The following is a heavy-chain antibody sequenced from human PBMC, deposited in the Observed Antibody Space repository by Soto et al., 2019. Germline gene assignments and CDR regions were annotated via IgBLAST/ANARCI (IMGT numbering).Heavy chain of an antibody. D-gene: IGHD6-25*01. CDR2: IGPTGRST. J-gene: IGHJ4*02. CDR1: GFTFSSYA. V-gene: IGHV3-23*01. CDR3: AKVRPSIDY. Sequence: EVQLLESGGDLVQPGGSLRLSCAASGFTFSSYAMSWVRQAPGKGLEWVSFIGPTGRSTYYADSVKGRFTISRDNAKNTLYLQMNSRRVEDTALYYCAKVRPSIDYWGQGTLVTVSS.